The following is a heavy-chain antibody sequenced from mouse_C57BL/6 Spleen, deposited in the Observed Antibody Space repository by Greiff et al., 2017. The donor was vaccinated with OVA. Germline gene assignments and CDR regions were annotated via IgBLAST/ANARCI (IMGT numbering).Heavy chain of an antibody. J-gene: IGHJ3*01. V-gene: IGHV3-6*01. Sequence: EVHLVESGPGLVKPSQSLSLTCSVTGYSITSGYYWNWIRQFPGNKLEWMGYISYDGSNNYNPSLKNRISITRDTSKNQFFLKLNSVTTEDTATYYCARDPAQAPSWFAYWGQGTLVTVSA. CDR1: GYSITSGYY. D-gene: IGHD3-2*02. CDR3: ARDPAQAPSWFAY. CDR2: ISYDGSN.